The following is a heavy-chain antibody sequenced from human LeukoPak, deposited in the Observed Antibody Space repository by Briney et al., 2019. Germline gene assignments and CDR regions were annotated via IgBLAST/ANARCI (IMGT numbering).Heavy chain of an antibody. Sequence: ASVKVSCKASGGTSSSYAISWVRQAPGQGLEWMGRIIPILGIANYAQKFQGRVTITADKSTSTAYMELSSLRSEDTAVYYCARDYSYGDDAFDIWGQGTMVTVSS. CDR2: IIPILGIA. CDR3: ARDYSYGDDAFDI. J-gene: IGHJ3*02. V-gene: IGHV1-69*04. CDR1: GGTSSSYA. D-gene: IGHD5-18*01.